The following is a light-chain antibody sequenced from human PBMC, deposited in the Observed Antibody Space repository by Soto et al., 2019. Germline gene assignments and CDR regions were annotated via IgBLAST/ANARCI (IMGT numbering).Light chain of an antibody. CDR1: QGISSY. J-gene: IGKJ2*01. CDR3: QQLNSNPYT. Sequence: DIQLTQSPSFLSASVGDRVTVTCRASQGISSYLAWYQQKPGKAPKLLIYAASTLQSGVPSRFSGSGSGTEFTLTISSLQPEDFVTYYCQQLNSNPYTFGQGSKLEIK. V-gene: IGKV1-9*01. CDR2: AAS.